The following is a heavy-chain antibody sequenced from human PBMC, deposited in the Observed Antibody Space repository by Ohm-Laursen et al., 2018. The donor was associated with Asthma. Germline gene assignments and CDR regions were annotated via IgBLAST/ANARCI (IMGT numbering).Heavy chain of an antibody. D-gene: IGHD1-7*01. Sequence: TLSLTCTVSGGSISSGNLYWSWIRQAPGKGLEWIGYIFHSGSTYYTPSLKSRVTISVDTSKNQFSLNLTSVTAADTAVFYCARNTRELPFFDIWGQGTLVTVSS. CDR3: ARNTRELPFFDI. CDR1: GGSISSGNLY. V-gene: IGHV4-30-4*01. J-gene: IGHJ3*02. CDR2: IFHSGST.